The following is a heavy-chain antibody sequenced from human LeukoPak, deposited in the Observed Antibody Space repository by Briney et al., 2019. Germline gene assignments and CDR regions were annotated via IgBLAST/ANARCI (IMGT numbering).Heavy chain of an antibody. CDR3: ARDALVTGGLGD. CDR2: INHSGST. J-gene: IGHJ4*02. Sequence: TSETLSLTCAVYGGSFSGYYWSWIRQPPGKGLEWIGEINHSGSTNYNPSLKSRVTISVDKSKNQFSLKLSSVTAADTAVYYCARDALVTGGLGDWGQGTLVTVSS. D-gene: IGHD1-20*01. V-gene: IGHV4-34*01. CDR1: GGSFSGYY.